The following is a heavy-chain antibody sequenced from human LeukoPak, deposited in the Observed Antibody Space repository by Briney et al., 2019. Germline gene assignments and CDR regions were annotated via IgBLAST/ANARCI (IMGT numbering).Heavy chain of an antibody. Sequence: TGGSLRLSCSASGFTFSSYAMHWVRQAPGKGLEYVSAISSNGGHTYYADSVKGRFTISRDNSKNTLYLQMSSLRAEDTAVYYCARGGSGISNAFDIWGEGTLDPVSS. V-gene: IGHV3-64D*06. CDR3: ARGGSGISNAFDI. J-gene: IGHJ3*02. D-gene: IGHD3-10*01. CDR2: ISSNGGHT. CDR1: GFTFSSYA.